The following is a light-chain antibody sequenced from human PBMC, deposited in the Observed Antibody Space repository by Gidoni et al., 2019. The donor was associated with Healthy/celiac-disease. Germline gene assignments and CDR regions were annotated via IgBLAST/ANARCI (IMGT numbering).Light chain of an antibody. V-gene: IGKV3-20*01. CDR1: QSVSSSY. J-gene: IGKJ1*01. CDR3: QQYGSSPGT. CDR2: GAS. Sequence: EIVLTQSPGTLSLSPGERATLSCRASQSVSSSYLAWYQQKPGQAPRLLIYGASSRATGIPDRFSGSGSGTDVTLTISRLEPEDFAVYYCQQYGSSPGTFGQXTKVEIK.